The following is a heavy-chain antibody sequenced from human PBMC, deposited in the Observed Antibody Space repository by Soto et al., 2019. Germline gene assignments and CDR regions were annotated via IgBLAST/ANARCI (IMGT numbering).Heavy chain of an antibody. J-gene: IGHJ6*02. CDR1: GGTFSSYA. D-gene: IGHD3-9*01. CDR3: ARARLPPYYDIPMAV. CDR2: IIPIFGTA. Sequence: QVQLVQSGAEVKKPGSSVKVSCKASGGTFSSYAISWVRQAPGQGLEWMGGIIPIFGTANYAQKFQGRVTITADESTCTACVERRSLRSEDTAVYYCARARLPPYYDIPMAVWGQGSTVTVSS. V-gene: IGHV1-69*01.